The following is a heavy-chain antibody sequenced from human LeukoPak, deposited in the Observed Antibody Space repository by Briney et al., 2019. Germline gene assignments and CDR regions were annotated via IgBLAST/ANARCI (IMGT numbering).Heavy chain of an antibody. J-gene: IGHJ4*02. V-gene: IGHV3-11*04. CDR2: IDRDGGTI. CDR3: AREAYGWGVIVPHFDY. Sequence: PGGSLRLSCAASGFTFSDYYMSWIRQAPGKGLEWISYIDRDGGTIYYADPVKGRFTISRDNSKNTLYLQMNSLRAEDTAVYYCAREAYGWGVIVPHFDYWGQGTLVTVSS. CDR1: GFTFSDYY. D-gene: IGHD3-16*02.